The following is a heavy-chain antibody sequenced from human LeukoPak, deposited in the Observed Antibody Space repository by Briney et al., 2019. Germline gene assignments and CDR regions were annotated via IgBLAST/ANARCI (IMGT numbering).Heavy chain of an antibody. CDR3: ATNRPVGGTYWGSFDI. V-gene: IGHV4-59*01. D-gene: IGHD1-26*01. CDR1: GGSITSYY. J-gene: IGHJ3*02. CDR2: FHYTGGT. Sequence: PSETLSLTCSVSGGSITSYYWSWIRLPPGKGLEWIGYFHYTGGTNYNPYLKSRVTISLDTSKNQFSLRLTSVTAADTAVYYCATNRPVGGTYWGSFDIWGQGTLVTVSS.